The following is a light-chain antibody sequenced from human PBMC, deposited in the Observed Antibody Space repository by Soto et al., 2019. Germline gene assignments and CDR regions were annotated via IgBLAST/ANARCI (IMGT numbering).Light chain of an antibody. V-gene: IGLV1-44*01. CDR3: AAWDDSLNGFDV. Sequence: QAVVTQPPSASGTPGQRVTISCSGSSSNIGSNTVSWYQQLPGTAPKLLIYSNNRRPSGVPERFSGSNSGTSASLAISGLQSEDEADYYCAAWDDSLNGFDVFGTGTKLTVL. CDR2: SNN. CDR1: SSNIGSNT. J-gene: IGLJ1*01.